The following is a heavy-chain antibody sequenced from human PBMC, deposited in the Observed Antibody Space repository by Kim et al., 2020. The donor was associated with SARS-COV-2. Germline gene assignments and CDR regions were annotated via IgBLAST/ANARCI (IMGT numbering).Heavy chain of an antibody. Sequence: NYAQKLQGRVTMTTDTSTSTAYMELRSLRSDDTAVYYCARDQGDSVAVDYWGQGTLVTVSS. V-gene: IGHV1-18*01. D-gene: IGHD6-19*01. J-gene: IGHJ4*02. CDR3: ARDQGDSVAVDY.